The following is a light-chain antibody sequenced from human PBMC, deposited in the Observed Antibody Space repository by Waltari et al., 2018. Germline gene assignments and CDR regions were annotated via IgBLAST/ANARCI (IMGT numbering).Light chain of an antibody. CDR2: RAS. CDR1: KFIGTS. CDR3: QQYSSFSGT. Sequence: DVQMTQSPSTLSASLGDRVTITCRAGKFIGTSLAWYQHKPGRAPKLLIFRASDLEAGVPSRFSGSGSGTEFALTISSLQPDDFATYYCQQYSSFSGTFGQGTYLDIQ. J-gene: IGKJ2*01. V-gene: IGKV1-5*03.